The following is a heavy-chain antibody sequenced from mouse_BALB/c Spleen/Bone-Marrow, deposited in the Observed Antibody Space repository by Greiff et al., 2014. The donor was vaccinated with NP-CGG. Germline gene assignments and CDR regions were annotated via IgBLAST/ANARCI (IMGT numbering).Heavy chain of an antibody. CDR2: IWAGGST. CDR3: ARDQGNY. D-gene: IGHD3-2*02. CDR1: GVSLTSYG. Sequence: GQMVESGPGLVAPSQTLSITLTVSGVSLTSYGVHLVCQPPGKGLEWLGVIWAGGSTNYNSALMSRLSISKDNSKSQVFLKMNSLQTDDTAMYYCARDQGNYWGQGTTLTVSS. J-gene: IGHJ2*01. V-gene: IGHV2-9*02.